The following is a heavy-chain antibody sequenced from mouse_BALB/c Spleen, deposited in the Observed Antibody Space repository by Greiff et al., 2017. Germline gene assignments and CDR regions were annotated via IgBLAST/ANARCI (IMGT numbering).Heavy chain of an antibody. CDR2: IYPGSGST. CDR1: GYTFTSYW. V-gene: IGHV1S22*01. CDR3: TRAGICYGSSQYFDD. D-gene: IGHD1-1*01. Sequence: LQQPGPELVRPGASVKLSCKASGYTFTSYWMHWVKQRHGQGLEWIGNIYPGSGSTNYDEKFKSKGTLTVDTSSSTAYMHLSSLTSEDSAVYYCTRAGICYGSSQYFDDWGAGTTVTVSS. J-gene: IGHJ1*01.